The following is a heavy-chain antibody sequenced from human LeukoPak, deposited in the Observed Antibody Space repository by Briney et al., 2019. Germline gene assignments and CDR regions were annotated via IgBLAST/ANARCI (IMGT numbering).Heavy chain of an antibody. CDR3: ARDANWAVNDY. J-gene: IGHJ4*02. CDR2: INGDGTYL. V-gene: IGHV3-74*01. D-gene: IGHD3-16*01. CDR1: GFTFNTYW. Sequence: PGGSLRLSCSASGFTFNTYWMHWVRQVPGKGLVWVSRINGDGTYLNYADSVKGRFTISRHNGKNTVYLQMNSLRVDDTAVYYCARDANWAVNDYWGQGTPVTVSA.